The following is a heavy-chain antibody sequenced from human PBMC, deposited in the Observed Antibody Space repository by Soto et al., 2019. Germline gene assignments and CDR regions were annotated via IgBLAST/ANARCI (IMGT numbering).Heavy chain of an antibody. CDR1: GDSIRSCANY. V-gene: IGHV4-31*03. CDR3: AREGDRYYDSSGYFVAWFDP. Sequence: QVQLQESGPGLVKPSQTLSLTCTVSGDSIRSCANYWIWIRPPPGKGLEWVGYTSNTRSTYYNPSLRSRLIILVDTTKNHYSLRLGSVTAADTAMYYCAREGDRYYDSSGYFVAWFDPWGQGILVTVSS. J-gene: IGHJ5*02. CDR2: TSNTRST. D-gene: IGHD3-22*01.